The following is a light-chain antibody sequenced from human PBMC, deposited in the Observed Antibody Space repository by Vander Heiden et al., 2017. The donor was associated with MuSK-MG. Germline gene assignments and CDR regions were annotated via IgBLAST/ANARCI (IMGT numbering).Light chain of an antibody. Sequence: QSALTQPASVSGSPGQPITISCTGTSSDVGGYNYVSWYQQHPGKAPKLMIYDVSNRPSGVSNRFSGSKSGNTASLTISGLQAEDEADYYCSSYTSSSTFGGGTKLTVL. J-gene: IGLJ2*01. CDR3: SSYTSSST. CDR1: SSDVGGYNY. V-gene: IGLV2-14*01. CDR2: DVS.